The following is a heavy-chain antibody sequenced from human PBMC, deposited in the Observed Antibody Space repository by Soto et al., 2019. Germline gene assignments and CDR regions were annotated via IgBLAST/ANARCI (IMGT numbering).Heavy chain of an antibody. D-gene: IGHD6-13*01. CDR3: ARVAAAGTALFDY. J-gene: IGHJ4*02. CDR1: GYTFTGYY. V-gene: IGHV1-2*04. CDR2: INPNSGGT. Sequence: QVQLVQSGAEVKKPGASVKVSCKASGYTFTGYYMHWVRQAPGQGLEWMGWINPNSGGTNYAQKFQGWVTMTRDTSLSTAYMELSRLRSDDTAVYYCARVAAAGTALFDYWGQGTLVTVSS.